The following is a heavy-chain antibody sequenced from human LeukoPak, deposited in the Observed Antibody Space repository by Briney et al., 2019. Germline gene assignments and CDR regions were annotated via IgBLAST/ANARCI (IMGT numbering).Heavy chain of an antibody. CDR2: INTNTGNP. CDR1: GYTFTSYA. D-gene: IGHD1-26*01. V-gene: IGHV7-4-1*02. CDR3: ARDMAFGGSYYVGPYFDY. Sequence: ASVKVSCKASGYTFTSYAMNWVRQAPGQGLEWMGWINTNTGNPTYAQGFTGRFVFSLDTSVSTAYLQISSLKAEDTAVYYCARDMAFGGSYYVGPYFDYWGQGTLVTVSS. J-gene: IGHJ4*02.